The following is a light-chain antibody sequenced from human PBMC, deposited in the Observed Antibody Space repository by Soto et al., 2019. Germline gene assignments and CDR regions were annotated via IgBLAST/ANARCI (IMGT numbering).Light chain of an antibody. V-gene: IGLV8-61*01. CDR3: MMYMGGGIWV. J-gene: IGLJ3*02. CDR1: SGSVSSSYY. Sequence: QTVVTQEPSFSVSPGGTVTLTCGLSSGSVSSSYYPSWYQQTPGQAPRTLIYNTNTRSSGVPDRFSGSILGNKAALTITGAQADHESDYYCMMYMGGGIWVFGGGTKVTVL. CDR2: NTN.